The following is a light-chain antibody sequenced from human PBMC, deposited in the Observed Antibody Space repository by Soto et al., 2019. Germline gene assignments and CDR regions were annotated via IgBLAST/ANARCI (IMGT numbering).Light chain of an antibody. V-gene: IGLV2-14*01. CDR1: SSDVGGYNY. CDR2: EVS. CDR3: SSYGSRNTVI. Sequence: QSALTQPASVSGSPGQSITISCTGTSSDVGGYNYVSWYQQHPGKAPKLVIYEVSERPSGVSNRFSGSKSGNTASLTISGLQAEDEADYYCSSYGSRNTVIFGGGTQLTVL. J-gene: IGLJ2*01.